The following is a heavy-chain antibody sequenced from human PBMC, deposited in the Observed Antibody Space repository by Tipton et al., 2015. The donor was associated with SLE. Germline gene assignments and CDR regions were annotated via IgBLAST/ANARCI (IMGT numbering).Heavy chain of an antibody. CDR2: IYHSGST. J-gene: IGHJ1*01. Sequence: LRLSCTIYRGSFNGYHWSWIRQPPGKGLEWIGYIYHSGSTNYNPSLKSRITMSVDTSTNQFSLKLTSVTAADTAVYFCARHPRHITASGTYPKAGSQYWGQGTPVTVSS. D-gene: IGHD3-10*01. V-gene: IGHV4-59*08. CDR1: RGSFNGYH. CDR3: ARHPRHITASGTYPKAGSQY.